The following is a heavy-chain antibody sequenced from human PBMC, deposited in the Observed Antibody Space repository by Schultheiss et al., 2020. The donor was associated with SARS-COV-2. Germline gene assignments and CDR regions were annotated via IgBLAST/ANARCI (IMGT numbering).Heavy chain of an antibody. V-gene: IGHV4-39*07. Sequence: SETLSLTCTVSGGSISSSSYYWGWIRQPPGKGLEWIGSIYYSGSTYYNPSLKSRVTISVDTSKNQFSLKLSSVTAADTAVYYCARVGPAAYCGGDCEGGDFDYWGQGTLVTVSS. CDR1: GGSISSSSYY. D-gene: IGHD2-21*02. CDR2: IYYSGST. J-gene: IGHJ4*02. CDR3: ARVGPAAYCGGDCEGGDFDY.